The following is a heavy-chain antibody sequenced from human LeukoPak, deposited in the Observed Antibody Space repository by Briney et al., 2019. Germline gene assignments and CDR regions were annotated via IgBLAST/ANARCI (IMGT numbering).Heavy chain of an antibody. CDR3: ARDRAYCGGDCYPADAFDI. D-gene: IGHD2-21*02. CDR2: ISGSGGNT. V-gene: IGHV3-23*01. Sequence: GGSLRLSCAASGFIFSSYAMSWVRQAPGKGLEWVSAISGSGGNTYYAGSVKGRFTISRDNSRNTLYLQMNSLRAEDTAVYYCARDRAYCGGDCYPADAFDIWGQGTMVTVSS. CDR1: GFIFSSYA. J-gene: IGHJ3*02.